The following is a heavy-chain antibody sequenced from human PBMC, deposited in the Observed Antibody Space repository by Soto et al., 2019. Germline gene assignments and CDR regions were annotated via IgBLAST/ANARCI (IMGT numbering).Heavy chain of an antibody. CDR1: GGSFSGYH. CDR2: INPSGSI. D-gene: IGHD4-4*01. CDR3: ATFVGATTVTRGSPRDY. V-gene: IGHV4-34*01. J-gene: IGHJ4*02. Sequence: VQLQQWGAGLLKPSETLSLTCAVYGGSFSGYHWSWFRQPPGKGLEWIGEINPSGSINYNPSLKCQVTISVDTTKIQFSLNLSPVTAADTALYYCATFVGATTVTRGSPRDYWGQGTLVTVSS.